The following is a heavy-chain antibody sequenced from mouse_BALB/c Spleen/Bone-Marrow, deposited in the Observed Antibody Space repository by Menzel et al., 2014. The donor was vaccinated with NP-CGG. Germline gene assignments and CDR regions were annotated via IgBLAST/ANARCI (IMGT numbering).Heavy chain of an antibody. Sequence: VQLQQSGAELVKPGASVKLSCTASGFNIEDTYMHWVKQRPEQGLEWIGRIDPANGNTKYDPKFQGKATITADTSSNTAYLQLSSLTSEDTAVYYCARRDDGYYTYWGQGTLVTVSA. V-gene: IGHV14-3*02. CDR2: IDPANGNT. CDR3: ARRDDGYYTY. D-gene: IGHD2-3*01. J-gene: IGHJ3*01. CDR1: GFNIEDTY.